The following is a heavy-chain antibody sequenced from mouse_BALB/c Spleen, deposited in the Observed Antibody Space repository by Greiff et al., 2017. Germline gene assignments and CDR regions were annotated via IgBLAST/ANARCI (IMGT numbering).Heavy chain of an antibody. CDR2: ISSGGST. CDR3: ARQILRLGAMDY. V-gene: IGHV5-6-5*01. Sequence: EVKLMESGGGLVKPGGSLKLSCAASGFTFSSYAMSWVRQTPEKRLEWVASISSGGSTYYPDSVKGRFTISRDNARNILYLQMSSLRSEDTAMYYCARQILRLGAMDYWGQGTSVTVSS. J-gene: IGHJ4*01. CDR1: GFTFSSYA. D-gene: IGHD1-2*01.